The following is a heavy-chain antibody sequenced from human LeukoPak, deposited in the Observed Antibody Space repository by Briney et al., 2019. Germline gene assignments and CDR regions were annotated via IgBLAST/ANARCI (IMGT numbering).Heavy chain of an antibody. V-gene: IGHV4-59*01. J-gene: IGHJ3*02. CDR2: IYYSGST. CDR3: ARHGYCSGGSCCFPGPHDAFDI. D-gene: IGHD2-15*01. CDR1: GGSISSYY. Sequence: SETLSLTCTASGGSISSYYWSWIRQPPGKGLEWIGYIYYSGSTNYNPSLKSRVTISVDTSKNQFSLKLSSVTAADTAVYYCARHGYCSGGSCCFPGPHDAFDIWGQGTMVTVSS.